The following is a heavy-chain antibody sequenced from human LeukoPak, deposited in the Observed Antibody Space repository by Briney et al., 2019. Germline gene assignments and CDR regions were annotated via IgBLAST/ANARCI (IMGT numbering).Heavy chain of an antibody. CDR1: GFTFSSYA. Sequence: SGRPLRLSCAASGFTFSSYAMHWVRQAPGKGLEWVAVISYDGSNKYYADSVKGRFTISRDNSKNTLYLQMNSLRAEDTAVYYCARDLALLWFGDDYGMDVWGQGTTVTVSS. CDR2: ISYDGSNK. J-gene: IGHJ6*02. CDR3: ARDLALLWFGDDYGMDV. V-gene: IGHV3-30-3*01. D-gene: IGHD3-10*01.